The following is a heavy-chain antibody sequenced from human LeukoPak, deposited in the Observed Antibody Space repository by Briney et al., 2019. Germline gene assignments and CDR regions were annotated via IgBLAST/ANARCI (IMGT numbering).Heavy chain of an antibody. J-gene: IGHJ4*02. CDR3: ARGFSSSSVVGY. D-gene: IGHD6-6*01. Sequence: GGSLRLSCAASGFTFSSYSMNWVRQAPGKGLEWVSSISSSSSYIYYADSVKGRFTISRDNSKNTLYLQMNSLRAEDTAVYYCARGFSSSSVVGYWGQGTLVTVSS. V-gene: IGHV3-21*01. CDR1: GFTFSSYS. CDR2: ISSSSSYI.